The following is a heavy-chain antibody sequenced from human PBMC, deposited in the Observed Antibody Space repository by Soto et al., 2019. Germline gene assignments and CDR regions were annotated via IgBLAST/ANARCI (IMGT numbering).Heavy chain of an antibody. V-gene: IGHV3-7*03. Sequence: LRLSRAASGFTFSTYSMKWVRQAPGKGLERQANIKQDGSEKNYVDSVTSRFAISRDNAKDSLFLRMNNLRAEGTAVYYCLRDWSTFWGMDVWGQGTTVTVSS. CDR2: IKQDGSEK. CDR1: GFTFSTYS. J-gene: IGHJ6*02. CDR3: LRDWSTFWGMDV.